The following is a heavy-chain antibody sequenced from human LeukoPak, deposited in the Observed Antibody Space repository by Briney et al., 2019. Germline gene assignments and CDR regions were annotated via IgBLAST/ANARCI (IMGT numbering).Heavy chain of an antibody. CDR3: AKDNAYYYADY. J-gene: IGHJ4*02. Sequence: GSLRLSCAASGFTFSSYGMHWVRQAPGKGLEWVAVIWYDGSNKYYADSVKGRFTISRDNSKNTLYLQMNSLRAEDTAVYYCAKDNAYYYADYWGQGTLVTVSS. D-gene: IGHD3-10*01. V-gene: IGHV3-33*06. CDR1: GFTFSSYG. CDR2: IWYDGSNK.